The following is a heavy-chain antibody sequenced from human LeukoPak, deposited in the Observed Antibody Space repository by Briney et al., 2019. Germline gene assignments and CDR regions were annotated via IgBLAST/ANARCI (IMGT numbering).Heavy chain of an antibody. CDR1: GYTFTSYT. Sequence: ASVKVSCKASGYTFTSYTMHWGRQAPGQRLEWMGWINAGNGNTKYSQKFQGRLTITRDTSASTAYMELSGLISEDSAVYYCATGIIVADNFDYWGQGTLVTVSS. V-gene: IGHV1-3*01. CDR2: INAGNGNT. J-gene: IGHJ4*02. CDR3: ATGIIVADNFDY. D-gene: IGHD6-19*01.